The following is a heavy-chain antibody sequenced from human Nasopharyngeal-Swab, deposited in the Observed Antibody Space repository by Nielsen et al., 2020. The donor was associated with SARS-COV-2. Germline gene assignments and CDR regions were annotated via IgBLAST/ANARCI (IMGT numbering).Heavy chain of an antibody. V-gene: IGHV3-74*01. CDR1: GFTFRSYW. CDR2: IKTDGSET. CDR3: ARATNLGGSLWVPDY. D-gene: IGHD5-12*01. Sequence: GESLKISCAASGFTFRSYWMHWVRQAPGKGLVWVARIKTDGSETSYADSVKGRFTISRDNAKNTLYLQMNSLRAEDTAVYYCARATNLGGSLWVPDYWGQGTLVTVSS. J-gene: IGHJ4*02.